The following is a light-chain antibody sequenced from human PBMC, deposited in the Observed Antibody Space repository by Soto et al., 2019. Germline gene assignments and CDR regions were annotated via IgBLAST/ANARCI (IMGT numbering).Light chain of an antibody. CDR3: QSYDSSLSGLV. V-gene: IGLV1-40*01. J-gene: IGLJ3*02. Sequence: QSVLTQPPSVSGAPGQRVTISCTGSSSNIGAGYDVHWYQQLPGTAHKLLIYGNSNRPSGVPDRFSGSKSGTSASLAITGLQAEDEADYYGQSYDSSLSGLVFGGGTKLTVL. CDR2: GNS. CDR1: SSNIGAGYD.